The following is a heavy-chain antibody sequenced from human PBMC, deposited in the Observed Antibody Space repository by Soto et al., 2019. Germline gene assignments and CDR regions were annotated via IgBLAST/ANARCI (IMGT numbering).Heavy chain of an antibody. D-gene: IGHD2-2*01. CDR3: ARGYQPLDV. CDR1: GYTFTSYA. CDR2: INAGNDNT. V-gene: IGHV1-3*01. Sequence: QVQLVQSGAEVKKPGASVKVSCKASGYTFTSYAMHWVRQAPGQRLEWMGWINAGNDNTKYSQKFQGRVTITRDTSASTAYMELSSLRSEDTAVYYCARGYQPLDVWGQGTTVTVSS. J-gene: IGHJ6*02.